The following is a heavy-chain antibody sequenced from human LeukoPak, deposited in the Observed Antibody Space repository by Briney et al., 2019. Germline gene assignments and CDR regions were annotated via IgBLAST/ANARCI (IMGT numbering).Heavy chain of an antibody. CDR2: IKQDGSEK. V-gene: IGHV3-7*01. CDR3: ARYREGIVVVDLFDY. CDR1: GFTFSSYW. D-gene: IGHD3-22*01. J-gene: IGHJ4*02. Sequence: GGSLRLSCAASGFTFSSYWMSWVRQAPGKGLEWVANIKQDGSEKYYVDSVKGRFTISRDSAKNSLYLQMNSLRAEDTAVYYCARYREGIVVVDLFDYWGQGTLVTVSS.